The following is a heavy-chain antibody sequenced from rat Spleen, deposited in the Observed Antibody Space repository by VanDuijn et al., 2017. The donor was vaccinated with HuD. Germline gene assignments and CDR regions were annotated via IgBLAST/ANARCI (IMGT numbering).Heavy chain of an antibody. V-gene: IGHV2-32*01. CDR3: VRGSAFFDY. Sequence: QVQLKESGPGLVQPSQTLSLICTVSGFTLSRYHVHWVRQPPGKGLEWMGVIWSDGATDFNSAIKSRLSISRDTSKSQVFLKMNSLQAEDTAMYFCVRGSAFFDYWGQGVMVTVSS. CDR1: GFTLSRYH. CDR2: IWSDGAT. D-gene: IGHD3-3*01. J-gene: IGHJ2*01.